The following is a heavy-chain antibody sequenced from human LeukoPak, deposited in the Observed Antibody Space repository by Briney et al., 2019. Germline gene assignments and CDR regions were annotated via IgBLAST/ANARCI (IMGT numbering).Heavy chain of an antibody. CDR3: AKGRNTMIVVVVAFDY. D-gene: IGHD3-22*01. CDR2: ISSSGSTI. V-gene: IGHV3-48*03. Sequence: GGSLRLSCAASGFTFSSYEMNWVRQAPGKGLEWVSYISSSGSTIYYADSVKGRFTISRDNAKNSLYLQMNSLRAEDTAVYYCAKGRNTMIVVVVAFDYWGQGTLVTVSS. CDR1: GFTFSSYE. J-gene: IGHJ4*02.